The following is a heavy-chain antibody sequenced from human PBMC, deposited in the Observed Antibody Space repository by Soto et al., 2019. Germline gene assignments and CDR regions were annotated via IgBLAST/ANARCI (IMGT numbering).Heavy chain of an antibody. CDR2: IWYDGSNK. V-gene: IGHV3-33*01. CDR1: GFTFSSYG. CDR3: ARDFIAAAENAFDI. Sequence: GGSLRLSCAASGFTFSSYGMHWVRQAPGKGLEWVAVIWYDGSNKYYADSVKGRFTISRDNSKNTLYLQMNSLRAEDTAVYYCARDFIAAAENAFDIWGQGTMVTVSS. J-gene: IGHJ3*02. D-gene: IGHD6-13*01.